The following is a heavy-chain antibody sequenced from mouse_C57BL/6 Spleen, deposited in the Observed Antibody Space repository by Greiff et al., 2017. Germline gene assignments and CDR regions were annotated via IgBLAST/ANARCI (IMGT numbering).Heavy chain of an antibody. D-gene: IGHD1-1*01. CDR3: ASYYYGSSYNYAMDY. Sequence: EVNLVESGPVLVKPGASVKMSCKASGYTFTDYYMNWVKQSHGKSLEWIGVIYPYNGGTSYNQKFKGKATFTVDKSSSTAYMELNSLTSEDSAVYYCASYYYGSSYNYAMDYWGQGTSVTVSS. J-gene: IGHJ4*01. CDR1: GYTFTDYY. CDR2: IYPYNGGT. V-gene: IGHV1-19*01.